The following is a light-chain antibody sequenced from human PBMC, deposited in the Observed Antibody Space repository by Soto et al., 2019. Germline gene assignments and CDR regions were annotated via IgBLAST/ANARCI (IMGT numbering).Light chain of an antibody. V-gene: IGLV2-14*01. CDR2: DVS. CDR1: SSDVGAYNY. Sequence: SLLTQPASLSGSPGQSITISFTGTSSDVGAYNYVYWYQQDPGRAPKVMIYDVSNRPSGVSHRFSASKSGNTASLTISGLQADDEADYYCTSYTTTSTYVLGTGTKVTVL. J-gene: IGLJ1*01. CDR3: TSYTTTSTYV.